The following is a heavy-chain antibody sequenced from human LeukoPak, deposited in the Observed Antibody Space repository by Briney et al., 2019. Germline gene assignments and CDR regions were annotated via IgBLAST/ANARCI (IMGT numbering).Heavy chain of an antibody. Sequence: GGSLRLSCAASAFIFSNYGMHWVRQAPGKGLQWVAVIWHDGSNKYYADSVKGRFTISRDNSKNTLYLQMNSLRVEDTAVYYCARDLEYSTSSGLGIWGQGTLVTVSS. CDR1: AFIFSNYG. D-gene: IGHD6-6*01. CDR2: IWHDGSNK. V-gene: IGHV3-33*01. CDR3: ARDLEYSTSSGLGI. J-gene: IGHJ4*02.